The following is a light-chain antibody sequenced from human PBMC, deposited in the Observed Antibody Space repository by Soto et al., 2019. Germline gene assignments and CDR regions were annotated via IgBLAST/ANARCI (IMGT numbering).Light chain of an antibody. CDR2: GAS. Sequence: EMVMTQSPDTLAVSPGERATFSCSSSQSVSSSYLAWYQQKPGQAPRLLIHGASSRATGIPDRFSGSGSGTEFTLTISSLQPDDFATYYCQQYNGYSWTFGQGTKVDIK. CDR3: QQYNGYSWT. J-gene: IGKJ1*01. V-gene: IGKV3-20*01. CDR1: QSVSSSY.